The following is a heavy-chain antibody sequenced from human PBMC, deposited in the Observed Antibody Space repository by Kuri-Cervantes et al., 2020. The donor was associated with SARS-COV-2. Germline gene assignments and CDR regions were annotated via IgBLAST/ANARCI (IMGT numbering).Heavy chain of an antibody. CDR3: ARAFMVRGVNGPGY. Sequence: GESLKISCAASGFTFSSYAMHWVRQAPGKGLEWVAVISYDGSNKYYADSVKGRFTISRDNSKNMLYLQMNSLRAEDTAVYYCARAFMVRGVNGPGYWGQGTLVTVSS. D-gene: IGHD3-10*01. V-gene: IGHV3-30-3*01. J-gene: IGHJ4*02. CDR1: GFTFSSYA. CDR2: ISYDGSNK.